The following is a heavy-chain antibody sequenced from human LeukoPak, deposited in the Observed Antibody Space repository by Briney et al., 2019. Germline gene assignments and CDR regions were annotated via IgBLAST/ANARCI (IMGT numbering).Heavy chain of an antibody. CDR1: GYTFTNYH. V-gene: IGHV1-18*01. Sequence: ASVKVSCTASGYTFTNYHIAWVRQAPGQGLEWMGWVSTNDGNTVYAQRLQGRVTMTTDTSTSVAYMELRSLTSDDTAVYYCTRAPPGMTMMTDYWGQGTLVTVSS. CDR3: TRAPPGMTMMTDY. J-gene: IGHJ4*02. D-gene: IGHD3-22*01. CDR2: VSTNDGNT.